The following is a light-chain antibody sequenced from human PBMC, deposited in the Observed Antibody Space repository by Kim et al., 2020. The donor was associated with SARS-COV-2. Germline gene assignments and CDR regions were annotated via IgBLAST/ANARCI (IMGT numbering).Light chain of an antibody. Sequence: SYELTQPPSVSVSPGQTASITCSGDKLGDKYACWYQQKPGQSPVLVIYQDSKRPSGIPERFSGSNSGNTATLTIGGTQAMDEADYYCQAWDSSTAWVFGGGTKVTVL. CDR1: KLGDKY. J-gene: IGLJ3*02. CDR2: QDS. CDR3: QAWDSSTAWV. V-gene: IGLV3-1*01.